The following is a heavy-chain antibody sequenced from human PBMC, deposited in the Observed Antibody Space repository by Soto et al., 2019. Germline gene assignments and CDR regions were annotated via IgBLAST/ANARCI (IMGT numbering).Heavy chain of an antibody. V-gene: IGHV3-30*18. D-gene: IGHD2-21*02. J-gene: IGHJ4*02. Sequence: GGSLRLSCAASGFTFSSYGMHWVRQAPGKGLEWVAVISFDGSDKYYADSVKGRFTISRDYSKNTLYLQMNSLRAEDTAVYYCAKDRLAYCSGDCYPPSYFDYWGQGTLVTVYS. CDR2: ISFDGSDK. CDR1: GFTFSSYG. CDR3: AKDRLAYCSGDCYPPSYFDY.